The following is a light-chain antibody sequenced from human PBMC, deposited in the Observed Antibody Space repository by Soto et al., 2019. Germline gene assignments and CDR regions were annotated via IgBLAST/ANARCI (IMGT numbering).Light chain of an antibody. V-gene: IGKV3-20*01. CDR1: QSVSSSY. Sequence: EIVLTQSPGTLSLSPGERATLSCRASQSVSSSYLAWYQQKVGQSPRHLIYGASSRATGIPDRFSGSGSGTDFTLTISRLEPEDFEVYYCHQYGSSPSWTFGQGTKVDIK. J-gene: IGKJ1*01. CDR3: HQYGSSPSWT. CDR2: GAS.